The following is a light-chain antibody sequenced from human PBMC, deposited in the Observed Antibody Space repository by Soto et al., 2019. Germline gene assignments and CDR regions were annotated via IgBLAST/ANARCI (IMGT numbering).Light chain of an antibody. Sequence: EILMTQSPATLSVSPGETATLSCRASRSVSTKLAWYQQKPGQAPRLLINGASTRATGIPARFSGSGSGTEFTLTISSLQSEDFAVYYCQQYDNWPPWTFGQGTKVDIK. CDR3: QQYDNWPPWT. CDR2: GAS. V-gene: IGKV3-15*01. CDR1: RSVSTK. J-gene: IGKJ1*01.